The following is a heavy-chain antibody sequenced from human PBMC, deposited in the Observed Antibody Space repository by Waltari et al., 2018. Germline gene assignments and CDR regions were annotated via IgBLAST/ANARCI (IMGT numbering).Heavy chain of an antibody. CDR3: AWGSTSFSY. CDR1: GFIFSHEW. Sequence: EVLLVESGGGVVQPGGSLRLACAASGFIFSHEWMSWVRQAPGKGLEWVANIKKDGSDKNYVGSVRGRFSISRDNAKSSLYLQMNSLTAEDTAVYYCAWGSTSFSYWGQGTLVTVS. D-gene: IGHD2-2*01. J-gene: IGHJ4*02. V-gene: IGHV3-7*04. CDR2: IKKDGSDK.